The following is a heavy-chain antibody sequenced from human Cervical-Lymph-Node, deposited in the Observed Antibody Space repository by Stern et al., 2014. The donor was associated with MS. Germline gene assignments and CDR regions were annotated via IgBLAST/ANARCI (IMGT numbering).Heavy chain of an antibody. V-gene: IGHV4-34*01. J-gene: IGHJ4*02. Sequence: QVQLQQWGAGLLKPSETLSLTCAVYGGSFSGYFWTWIRQSPGMGLEWIGEINHSGSTNYNPSLKSRVTISADTSKNQFSVKLSSVTAADMAVYFCASRLQDSSWYRDHWGQGTPVIVSS. CDR1: GGSFSGYF. D-gene: IGHD6-13*01. CDR2: INHSGST. CDR3: ASRLQDSSWYRDH.